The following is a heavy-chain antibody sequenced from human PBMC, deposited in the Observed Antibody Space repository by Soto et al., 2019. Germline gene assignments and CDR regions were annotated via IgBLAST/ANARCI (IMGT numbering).Heavy chain of an antibody. CDR3: SRVDPGETSPFDY. CDR2: INPFDGSR. V-gene: IGHV1-46*03. CDR1: GYIFTSYY. Sequence: VKVSCKASGYIFTSYYIHWVRQAPGQGLEWMGWINPFDGSRMFAQSFQGRVTMTRDTSTSTVYMEVSSLRSEDTAVYYCSRVDPGETSPFDYWGQGTLVTVSS. D-gene: IGHD3-10*01. J-gene: IGHJ4*02.